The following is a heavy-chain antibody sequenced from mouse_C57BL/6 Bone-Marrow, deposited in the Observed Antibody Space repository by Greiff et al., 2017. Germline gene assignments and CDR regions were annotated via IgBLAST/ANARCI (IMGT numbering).Heavy chain of an antibody. CDR1: GFTFSSYA. Sequence: EVQGVESGGGLVKPGGSLKLSCAASGFTFSSYAMSWVRQTPEKRLEWVATISDGGSYTYYPDNVKGRFTISRDNAKNNLYLQMSHLKSEDTAMYYCARERLTSFAYWGQGTLVTVSA. V-gene: IGHV5-4*01. CDR2: ISDGGSYT. J-gene: IGHJ3*01. CDR3: ARERLTSFAY. D-gene: IGHD5-1*01.